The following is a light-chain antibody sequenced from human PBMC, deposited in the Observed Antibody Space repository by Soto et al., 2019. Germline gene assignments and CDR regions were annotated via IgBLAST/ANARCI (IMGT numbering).Light chain of an antibody. CDR3: CSYAGSSTWV. V-gene: IGLV2-23*02. Sequence: QSVLTQPASVSGSPGQSITISCTGTSSDVVSYNLVSWYQQHPGKAPKLMIYEVSKRPSGVSNRFSGSKSGNTASLSISGLQAEVEGDYFRCSYAGSSTWVFGGGTKLTVL. J-gene: IGLJ3*02. CDR1: SSDVVSYNL. CDR2: EVS.